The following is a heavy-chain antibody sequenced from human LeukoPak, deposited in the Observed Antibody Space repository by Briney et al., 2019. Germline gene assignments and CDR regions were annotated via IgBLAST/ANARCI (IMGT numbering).Heavy chain of an antibody. J-gene: IGHJ2*01. CDR1: GGSIRSYY. V-gene: IGHV4-4*07. CDR2: IDKIGST. CDR3: AGDRYWYFDL. Sequence: PSETLSLTCTVSGGSIRSYYWSWTRQPAGKGLEWIGRIDKIGSTNYNPFLKSRVTVSVDTSKNQFSLKLSSVTAADTAVYFCAGDRYWYFDLWGPGTLVTVSS.